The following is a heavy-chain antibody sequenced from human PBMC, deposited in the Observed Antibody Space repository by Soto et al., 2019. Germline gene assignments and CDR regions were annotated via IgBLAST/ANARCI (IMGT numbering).Heavy chain of an antibody. CDR3: AGGRGSYALDY. D-gene: IGHD1-26*01. J-gene: IGHJ4*02. CDR2: ISADNGNT. Sequence: QVQLVQSGAEVKKPGASVKVSCKASGYTFTNYGISWVRQAPGQGLEGMGWISADNGNTNYAQKLQARATRTTDRSTSTAYTELRSLRSDDTAVYYCAGGRGSYALDYWGQGTLVTLSS. CDR1: GYTFTNYG. V-gene: IGHV1-18*01.